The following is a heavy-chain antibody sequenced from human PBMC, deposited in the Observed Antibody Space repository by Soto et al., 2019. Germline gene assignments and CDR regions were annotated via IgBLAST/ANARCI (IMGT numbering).Heavy chain of an antibody. CDR3: VRDRWYPDSFDI. J-gene: IGHJ3*02. Sequence: EVQLVESGGGLVQPGESLRLSCAASGITFSPFYMHWVRQAPGKGLEWVSHINGDGTTTVYADSVKGRFTISRDNAKSTRYLQMSSLRTEDTAVYYCVRDRWYPDSFDIWGQGTMVNVSS. V-gene: IGHV3-74*01. CDR1: GITFSPFY. D-gene: IGHD2-15*01. CDR2: INGDGTTT.